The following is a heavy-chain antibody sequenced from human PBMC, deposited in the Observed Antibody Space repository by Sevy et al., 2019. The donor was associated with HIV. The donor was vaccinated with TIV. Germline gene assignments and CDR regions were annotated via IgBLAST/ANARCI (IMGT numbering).Heavy chain of an antibody. J-gene: IGHJ4*02. CDR3: ARSPQYYYDSSGYSYYFDY. D-gene: IGHD3-22*01. V-gene: IGHV4-30-4*01. Sequence: SENLSLTCTVSGGSISSGDYYWSWIRQPPGKGLEWIGYIYYSGSTYHNTSLKSRVTISVDTSKNQFSLKLSSVTAADTAVYYCARSPQYYYDSSGYSYYFDYWGQGTLVTVSS. CDR1: GGSISSGDYY. CDR2: IYYSGST.